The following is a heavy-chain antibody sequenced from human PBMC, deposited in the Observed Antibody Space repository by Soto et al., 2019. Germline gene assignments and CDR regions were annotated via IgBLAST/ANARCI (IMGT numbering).Heavy chain of an antibody. V-gene: IGHV3-74*03. D-gene: IGHD2-15*01. Sequence: GGSLRLSCAASGLTFRSYWMHWVRQAPGKGLVWVSRINTDGSVAMYVDSVKGRFTISRDNAKNTLYLHMNSLRAEDTAVYYCVKDMQLWRLDSWGQGTQVTVSS. CDR2: INTDGSVA. CDR3: VKDMQLWRLDS. CDR1: GLTFRSYW. J-gene: IGHJ4*02.